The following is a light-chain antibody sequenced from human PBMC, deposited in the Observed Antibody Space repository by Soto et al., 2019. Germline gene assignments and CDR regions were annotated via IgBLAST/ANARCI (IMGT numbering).Light chain of an antibody. V-gene: IGKV3-11*01. CDR2: DAS. Sequence: EIALTQSPATLSLSPGERATLSRRASQSLSRYFAWYQQTPGQAPRLLIYDASTRATGIPARFSGSGSGTDFHLTISSLEPEDFAVYSCQQRGNWPPFGGRNKVDIK. CDR3: QQRGNWPP. J-gene: IGKJ4*01. CDR1: QSLSRY.